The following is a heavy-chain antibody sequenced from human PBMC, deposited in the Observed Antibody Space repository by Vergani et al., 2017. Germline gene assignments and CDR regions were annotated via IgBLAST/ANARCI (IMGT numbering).Heavy chain of an antibody. J-gene: IGHJ3*02. D-gene: IGHD2-8*01. CDR2: IYYSGST. CDR1: GGSISSYY. V-gene: IGHV4-59*01. CDR3: ARGGGAYCTNGVCYTVAFDI. Sequence: QVQLQESGPGLVKPSETLSLTCTVSGGSISSYYWSWIRQPPGKGLEWFGYIYYSGSTNYNPSLKSRVTISVDTSKNQFSLKLSSVTAADTAVYYCARGGGAYCTNGVCYTVAFDIWGQGTMVTVSS.